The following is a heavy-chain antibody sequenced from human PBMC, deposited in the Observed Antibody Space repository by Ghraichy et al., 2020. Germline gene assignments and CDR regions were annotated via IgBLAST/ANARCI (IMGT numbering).Heavy chain of an antibody. Sequence: GSLRLSCTVSGGFISTSSYYWGWIRQPPGKGLEWIGSIHYSGTTYYTPSLESRVTISVDTSKNQFSLRLTSVTAADTAIYYCARQSPRYYDSTRPRNWFDPWGQGTLVTVSS. CDR1: GGFISTSSYY. D-gene: IGHD3-22*01. V-gene: IGHV4-39*01. J-gene: IGHJ5*02. CDR2: IHYSGTT. CDR3: ARQSPRYYDSTRPRNWFDP.